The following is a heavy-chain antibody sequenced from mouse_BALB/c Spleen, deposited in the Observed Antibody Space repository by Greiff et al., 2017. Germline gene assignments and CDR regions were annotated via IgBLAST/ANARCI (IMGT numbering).Heavy chain of an antibody. Sequence: EVMLVESGGGLVKPGGSLKLSCAASGFAFSSYDMSWVRQTPEKRLEWVAYISSGGGSTYYPDTVTGRFTISRDNAKNTLYLQMSSLKSEDTAMYYCARLRVYYAMDYWGQGTSVTVSS. J-gene: IGHJ4*01. V-gene: IGHV5-12-1*01. CDR2: ISSGGGST. CDR1: GFAFSSYD. CDR3: ARLRVYYAMDY.